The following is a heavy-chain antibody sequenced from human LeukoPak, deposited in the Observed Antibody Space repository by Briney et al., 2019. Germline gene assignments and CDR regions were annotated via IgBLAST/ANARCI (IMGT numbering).Heavy chain of an antibody. CDR3: ARDRGYTYGHPLDY. CDR1: GFTFSTYV. V-gene: IGHV3-33*01. Sequence: PGRSLRLSCAASGFTFSTYVIHWVRQAPGKGLEWVALIWHDGSNKYYGDSVKDRFTISRDNSKNTLYLQMDSLRDEGTAVYYCARDRGYTYGHPLDYWGQGTLVTVSS. D-gene: IGHD5-18*01. CDR2: IWHDGSNK. J-gene: IGHJ4*02.